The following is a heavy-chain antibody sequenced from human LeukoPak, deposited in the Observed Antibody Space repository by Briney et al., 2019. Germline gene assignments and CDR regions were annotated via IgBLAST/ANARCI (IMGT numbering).Heavy chain of an antibody. V-gene: IGHV3-23*01. D-gene: IGHD3-22*01. CDR1: GFTFSSYA. Sequence: GGSLRLSCAPSGFTFSSYAMSWVRQAPGKGLKWVSGISGSGDNTYYADSAKGRFTISRDNSKNTLYVQVNSLGTEDTAAYYCAKGSYYDSSGSFYFDYWGQGTLVTVSS. CDR2: ISGSGDNT. CDR3: AKGSYYDSSGSFYFDY. J-gene: IGHJ4*02.